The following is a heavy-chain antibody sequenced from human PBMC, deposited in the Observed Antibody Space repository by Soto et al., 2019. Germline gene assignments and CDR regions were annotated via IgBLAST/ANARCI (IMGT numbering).Heavy chain of an antibody. J-gene: IGHJ5*02. CDR1: GFSLSTSGVG. Sequence: QITLKESGPTLVKPTQTLTLTCTFSGFSLSTSGVGVAWIRQPPGKALEYVALIYWDDDKRYRPSLKSRLTITKDTSTNQVVRTLANMDSVNIATYYCAHINYYDCSNYWYNWFDPWGQGTLVTVSS. CDR3: AHINYYDCSNYWYNWFDP. CDR2: IYWDDDK. V-gene: IGHV2-5*02. D-gene: IGHD3-22*01.